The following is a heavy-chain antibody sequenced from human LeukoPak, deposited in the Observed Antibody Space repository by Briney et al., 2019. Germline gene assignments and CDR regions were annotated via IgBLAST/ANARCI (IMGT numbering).Heavy chain of an antibody. V-gene: IGHV1-2*04. CDR1: GYTFTGYY. CDR3: ARPYSSSWYTGFDY. Sequence: ASVKVSCKASGYTFTGYYMHWVRQAPGQGLEWMGWINPNSGGTNYAQKFQGWVTMTRDTSISTAYMELSRLRSDDTAVYYCARPYSSSWYTGFDYWGQGTLVTVSS. CDR2: INPNSGGT. D-gene: IGHD6-13*01. J-gene: IGHJ4*02.